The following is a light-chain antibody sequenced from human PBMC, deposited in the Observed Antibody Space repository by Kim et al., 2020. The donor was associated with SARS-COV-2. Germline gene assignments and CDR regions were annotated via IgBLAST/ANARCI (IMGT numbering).Light chain of an antibody. CDR3: QVWDSSSDLVV. CDR2: YDS. Sequence: PGKTARITCGGNNIGSKSVHWYQQKPGQAPVLVIYYDSDRPSGIPERFSGSNSGNTATLTISRVEAGDEADYYCQVWDSSSDLVVFGGGTKLTVL. CDR1: NIGSKS. J-gene: IGLJ2*01. V-gene: IGLV3-21*04.